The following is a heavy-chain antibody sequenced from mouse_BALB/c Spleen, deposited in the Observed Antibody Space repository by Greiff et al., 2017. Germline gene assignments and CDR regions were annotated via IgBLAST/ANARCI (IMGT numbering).Heavy chain of an antibody. CDR3: ARSGYYYAMDY. V-gene: IGHV1-82*01. D-gene: IGHD3-2*02. Sequence: VQLQESGPELVKPGASVKISCKASGYAFSSSWMNWVKQRPGQGLEWIGRIYPGDGDTNYNGKFKGKATLTADKSSSTAYMQLSSLTSVDSAVYFCARSGYYYAMDYWGQGTSVTVSS. CDR1: GYAFSSSW. CDR2: IYPGDGDT. J-gene: IGHJ4*01.